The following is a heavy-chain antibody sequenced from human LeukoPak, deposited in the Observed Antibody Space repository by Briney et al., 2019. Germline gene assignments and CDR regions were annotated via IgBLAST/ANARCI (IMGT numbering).Heavy chain of an antibody. Sequence: TSETLSLTCAVYGGSFSGYYWSWIRQPPGKGLEWIGEINHSGSTYYNPSLKSRVTISVDTSKNQFSLKLSSVTAADTAVYYCARANYYGSGSHDYWGQGTLVTVSS. CDR2: INHSGST. V-gene: IGHV4-34*01. CDR3: ARANYYGSGSHDY. J-gene: IGHJ4*02. D-gene: IGHD3-10*01. CDR1: GGSFSGYY.